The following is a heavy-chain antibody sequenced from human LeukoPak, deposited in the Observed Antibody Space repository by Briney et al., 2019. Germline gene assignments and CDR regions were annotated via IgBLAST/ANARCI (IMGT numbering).Heavy chain of an antibody. D-gene: IGHD3-22*01. Sequence: GGSLRLSCAASGFTVSSNYMSWVRQAPGKGLEWVSVIYSGGSTYYADSVKGRFTISRDNSKNTLYLQMNSLRAEDTAVYYCAKPIGSVHRHYYMDVWGKGTTVTVSS. V-gene: IGHV3-66*04. J-gene: IGHJ6*03. CDR3: AKPIGSVHRHYYMDV. CDR1: GFTVSSNY. CDR2: IYSGGST.